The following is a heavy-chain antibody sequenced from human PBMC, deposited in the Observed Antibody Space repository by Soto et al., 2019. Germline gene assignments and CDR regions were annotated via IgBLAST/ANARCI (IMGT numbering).Heavy chain of an antibody. D-gene: IGHD3-3*01. V-gene: IGHV3-33*01. CDR3: ARDASYYSLWSGYYPSRNGMDV. CDR2: IWYDGSKK. J-gene: IGHJ6*02. Sequence: QVQVVESGGGVVQPGRSLRLSCAASGFTFSNFGMHWVRQAPGKGLEWVSLIWYDGSKKSYGDSVKGRFTISRDNSRNTVYLQMISLRADDTAVYYCARDASYYSLWSGYYPSRNGMDVWGQGTTVTVSS. CDR1: GFTFSNFG.